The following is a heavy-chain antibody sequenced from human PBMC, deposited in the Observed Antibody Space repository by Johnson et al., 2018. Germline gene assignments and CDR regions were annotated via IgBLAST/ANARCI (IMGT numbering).Heavy chain of an antibody. CDR2: IWFDGTKK. Sequence: QVQLVQSGGGVVQPGRSLRLSCAESGFTFSSYGMHWVRQAPGKGLEWVAVIWFDGTKKYHADSVKGRVTISRDNSKNTLYLQMNSLRAEDTAVYYCARDEGRVGYNYFHHWGQGTLVTVSS. J-gene: IGHJ1*01. V-gene: IGHV3-33*01. D-gene: IGHD5-24*01. CDR3: ARDEGRVGYNYFHH. CDR1: GFTFSSYG.